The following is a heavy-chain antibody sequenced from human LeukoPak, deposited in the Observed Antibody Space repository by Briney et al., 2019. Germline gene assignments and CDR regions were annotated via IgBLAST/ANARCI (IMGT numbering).Heavy chain of an antibody. CDR2: TYYRSGWFY. CDR1: GDSVSSNSAA. D-gene: IGHD1-26*01. Sequence: SQTPSLTCAISGDSVSSNSAAWNWIRQSPSRGLEWLGRTYYRSGWFYNYAVSMRGRITINPDTSRNQLSLQLNSVTPEDTALYYCARGRPIMGAPQNAFDIWGQGTMVTVSS. J-gene: IGHJ3*02. CDR3: ARGRPIMGAPQNAFDI. V-gene: IGHV6-1*01.